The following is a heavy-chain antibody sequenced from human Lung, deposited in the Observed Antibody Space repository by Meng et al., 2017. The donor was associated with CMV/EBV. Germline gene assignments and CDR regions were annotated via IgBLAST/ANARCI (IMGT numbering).Heavy chain of an antibody. V-gene: IGHV3-74*01. D-gene: IGHD6-6*01. J-gene: IGHJ5*01. CDR1: GFIFSDYW. CDR2: INGDGNSI. CDR3: AREGRDTSTSRSFDS. Sequence: SCAASGFIFSDYWMHWVRQAPGKGLVWVSRINGDGNSIRDADSVKGRFTISRDNAKNTLYLEMNSLRAEDAAVDYCAREGRDTSTSRSFDSWGQGPLVTVSS.